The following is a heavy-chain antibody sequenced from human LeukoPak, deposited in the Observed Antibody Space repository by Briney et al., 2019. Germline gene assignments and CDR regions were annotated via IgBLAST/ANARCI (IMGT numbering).Heavy chain of an antibody. CDR3: ARGALGGFDY. D-gene: IGHD3-10*01. CDR1: GGSISSYY. Sequence: TSSETLSLTCTVSGGSISSYYWSWIRQPPGKGLEWIGYIYYSGSTNYNPSLKSRVTISVDTSKNQISLKLSSVTAADTAVYYCARGALGGFDYWGQGTLVTVSS. CDR2: IYYSGST. V-gene: IGHV4-59*01. J-gene: IGHJ4*02.